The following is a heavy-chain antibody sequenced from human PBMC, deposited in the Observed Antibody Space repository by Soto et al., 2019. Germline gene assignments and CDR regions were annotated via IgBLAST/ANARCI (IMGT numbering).Heavy chain of an antibody. V-gene: IGHV4-34*01. CDR2: INHSGST. Sequence: SETLSLTCAVYGGSFSGYYWSWIRQPPGKGLEWIGEINHSGSTNYNPSLKSRATISVDTSKNQFSLKLSSVTAADTAVYYCARVACSGGSCSLCDYWGQGTLVTVSS. CDR3: ARVACSGGSCSLCDY. CDR1: GGSFSGYY. D-gene: IGHD2-15*01. J-gene: IGHJ4*02.